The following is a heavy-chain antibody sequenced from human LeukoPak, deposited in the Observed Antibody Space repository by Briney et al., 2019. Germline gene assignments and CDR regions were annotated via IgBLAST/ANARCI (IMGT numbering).Heavy chain of an antibody. J-gene: IGHJ4*02. Sequence: ASVKVSCKASRYTFSNYYIHWVRQAPGQGLEWMGLINPSGGSTDYAQQFQGRVTMDRDTSTSTVYMELSSLRSEDTAVYHCARDRVFGGYVDYWGQGTLVTVSS. V-gene: IGHV1-46*01. D-gene: IGHD2-15*01. CDR3: ARDRVFGGYVDY. CDR1: RYTFSNYY. CDR2: INPSGGST.